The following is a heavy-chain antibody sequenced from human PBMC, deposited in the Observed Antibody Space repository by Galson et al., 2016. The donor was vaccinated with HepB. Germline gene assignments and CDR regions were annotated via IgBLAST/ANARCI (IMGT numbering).Heavy chain of an antibody. J-gene: IGHJ5*02. CDR3: ARGVPMVRGGLDP. CDR2: FYSGGST. Sequence: SLRLSCAASGFTVSSYYMSWVRQAPGKGLEWVSVFYSGGSTYYADSVKGRFTISRDNSKNTLYLQMNSLRAEDTAVYYCARGVPMVRGGLDPWGQGTRVTVSS. D-gene: IGHD3-10*01. CDR1: GFTVSSYY. V-gene: IGHV3-53*01.